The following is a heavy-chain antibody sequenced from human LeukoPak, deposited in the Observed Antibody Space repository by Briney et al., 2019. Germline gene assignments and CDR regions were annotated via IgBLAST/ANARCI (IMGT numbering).Heavy chain of an antibody. CDR2: IERDGGRT. D-gene: IGHD6-19*01. CDR3: VKEHSSGWPTFDY. CDR1: GFIFDDFT. J-gene: IGHJ4*02. V-gene: IGHV3-43*01. Sequence: GGSLRLSCAASGFIFDDFTMHWVRQAPGKGLEWVSLIERDGGRTYYPDSVKGRFTISRDNSKNSLYLQMNSLRTEDTALYYCVKEHSSGWPTFDYWGQGTLVTVSS.